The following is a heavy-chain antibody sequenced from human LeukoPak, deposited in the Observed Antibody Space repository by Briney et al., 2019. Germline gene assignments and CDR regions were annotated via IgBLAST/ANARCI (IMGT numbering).Heavy chain of an antibody. CDR1: GGPISSSNW. D-gene: IGHD1-1*01. Sequence: SETLSLPCAVSGGPISSSNWWSWLRQHPGKGLEWIGEIYHSGSTNHNPSLKSRVTISVDKSKNQFSLKLSSGTAADTAVYYSARGTSGMDVWARGTTVSVSS. CDR3: ARGTSGMDV. V-gene: IGHV4-4*02. CDR2: IYHSGST. J-gene: IGHJ6*04.